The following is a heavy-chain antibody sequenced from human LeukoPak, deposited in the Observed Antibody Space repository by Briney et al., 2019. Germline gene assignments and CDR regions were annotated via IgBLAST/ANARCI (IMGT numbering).Heavy chain of an antibody. CDR2: INHSGST. Sequence: SETLSLTCAVYGGSFSGYYWSWIRQPPGKGLEWIGEINHSGSTNYNPSLKSRVTISVDTSKNQFSLKLSSVTAADTAVYYCARLTGSSGYYYRYYYYMDVWGKGTTVTISS. D-gene: IGHD3-22*01. V-gene: IGHV4-34*01. CDR3: ARLTGSSGYYYRYYYYMDV. J-gene: IGHJ6*03. CDR1: GGSFSGYY.